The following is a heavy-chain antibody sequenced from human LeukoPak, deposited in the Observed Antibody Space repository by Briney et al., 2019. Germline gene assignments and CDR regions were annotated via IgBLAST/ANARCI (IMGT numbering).Heavy chain of an antibody. CDR1: GFTFSNHY. V-gene: IGHV3-74*01. D-gene: IGHD6-19*01. Sequence: PGGSLRLSCAASGFTFSNHYMHWVRQAPGKGLVSVSRIDPNARYTSYADSVKGRFTISRDNAKNTLYLQMDTLGAEDTALYYCVRGSTDWNGMDVWGQGTTVTVSS. CDR2: IDPNARYT. J-gene: IGHJ6*02. CDR3: VRGSTDWNGMDV.